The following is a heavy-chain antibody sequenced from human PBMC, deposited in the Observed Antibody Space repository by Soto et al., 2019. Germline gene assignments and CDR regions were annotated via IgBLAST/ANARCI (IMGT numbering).Heavy chain of an antibody. D-gene: IGHD2-2*01. CDR2: SIPAFGTA. J-gene: IGHJ4*02. Sequence: QVQLVQSGAEVKNPGSSVKVSCKTSGGTFNSYLIDWVRQAPGQGLEWMGGSIPAFGTAKYAQKFQGRVTISADKSTTTAYMELRTLTSEDTAVYYCARGLDQPPVGLYFDTLGQGTLVTVSS. CDR1: GGTFNSYL. CDR3: ARGLDQPPVGLYFDT. V-gene: IGHV1-69*06.